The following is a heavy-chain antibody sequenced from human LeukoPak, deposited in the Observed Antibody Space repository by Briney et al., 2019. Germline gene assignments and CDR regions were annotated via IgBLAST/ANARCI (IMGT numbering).Heavy chain of an antibody. CDR3: ARVEGRGYSYDPFDY. V-gene: IGHV3-33*01. J-gene: IGHJ4*02. CDR2: IWYDGSNK. CDR1: GFTFSNYG. D-gene: IGHD5-18*01. Sequence: QPGGSLRLSSAASGFTFSNYGMHWVRQAPGKGLEWVAIIWYDGSNKYYADSVKGRFTISRDNSKNTLYLRMNSLTAEDTAVYYCARVEGRGYSYDPFDYWGQGTLVTVSS.